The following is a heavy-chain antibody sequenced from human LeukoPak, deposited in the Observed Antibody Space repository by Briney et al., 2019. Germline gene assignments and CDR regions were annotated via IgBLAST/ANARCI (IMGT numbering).Heavy chain of an antibody. CDR1: GFTFSNAW. CDR2: IKSETAGGTK. V-gene: IGHV3-15*01. Sequence: PGVSLRLSCAASGFTFSNAWMGWVRQAPGKGLNWVARIKSETAGGTKDYAAPVKGRFTISRDDSKNTLYLQMNSLKTEDTAVYFCTTVYDSSPYRFDPWGQGTLVTVSS. D-gene: IGHD3-22*01. J-gene: IGHJ5*02. CDR3: TTVYDSSPYRFDP.